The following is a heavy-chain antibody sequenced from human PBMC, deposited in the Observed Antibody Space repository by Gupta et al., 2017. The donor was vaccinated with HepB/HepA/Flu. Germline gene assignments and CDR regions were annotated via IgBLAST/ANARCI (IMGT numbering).Heavy chain of an antibody. Sequence: QVQMVESGGGVVQPGRSLRISCAASGFTFSDHGMHWVRQAPGKGLEWLIVIGSDEVTRFYADSVKGRFTISRDNSKNTLFLEMNNLRPEDTAVYYCAKEARWGSWYFDFWGQGTLVTVSS. CDR2: IGSDEVTR. J-gene: IGHJ4*02. V-gene: IGHV3-30*18. CDR3: AKEARWGSWYFDF. D-gene: IGHD5-24*01. CDR1: GFTFSDHG.